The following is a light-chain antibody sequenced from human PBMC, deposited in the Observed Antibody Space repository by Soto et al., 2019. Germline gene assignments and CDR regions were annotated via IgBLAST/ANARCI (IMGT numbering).Light chain of an antibody. J-gene: IGKJ2*01. CDR2: GAS. V-gene: IGKV3-20*01. CDR1: QYIATSY. CDR3: QQYGGSPYT. Sequence: EIVLTQSPGTLSLSPGEGATLSCRSSQYIATSYLAWYQQRRGQAPRLLIYGASSRATGIPDRFSGSRSGTDFTLTISRLEPEDFAVYYCQQYGGSPYTFGQGTTVEIK.